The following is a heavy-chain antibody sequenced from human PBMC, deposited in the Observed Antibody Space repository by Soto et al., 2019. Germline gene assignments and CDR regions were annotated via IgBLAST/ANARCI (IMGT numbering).Heavy chain of an antibody. Sequence: ASVKVSCKASGYTFTSYYMHWVRQAPGQGLEWMGIINPSGGSTSYAQKFQGRVTMTRDTSTSTIYMELSSLRSEDTAVYYCALPGVTIFGVALSPWGQGTLVTV. D-gene: IGHD3-3*01. CDR2: INPSGGST. CDR1: GYTFTSYY. V-gene: IGHV1-46*01. J-gene: IGHJ5*02. CDR3: ALPGVTIFGVALSP.